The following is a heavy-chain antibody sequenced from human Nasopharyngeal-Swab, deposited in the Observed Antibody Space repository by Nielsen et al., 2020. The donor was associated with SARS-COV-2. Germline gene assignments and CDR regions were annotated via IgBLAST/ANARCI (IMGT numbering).Heavy chain of an antibody. D-gene: IGHD3-22*01. CDR1: RGTFNNYG. CDR3: ATIYHFHSGGFSFQY. V-gene: IGHV1-69*04. Sequence: SVPVSCKASRGTFNNYGISWVRQAPGQGLEWVGRVIPILSTANYAQKFQDRVTITADKATNTAYMELSSLRSEDTAIYYCATIYHFHSGGFSFQYWGQGTLVTVSS. CDR2: VIPILSTA. J-gene: IGHJ4*02.